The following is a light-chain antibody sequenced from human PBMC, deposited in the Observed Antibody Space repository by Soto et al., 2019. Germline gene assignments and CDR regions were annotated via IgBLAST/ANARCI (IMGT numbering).Light chain of an antibody. CDR2: LEGSGSY. V-gene: IGLV4-60*03. CDR3: ETWDSNRWV. J-gene: IGLJ3*02. CDR1: SGHSSYI. Sequence: QAVVTQSSSASASLGSSVKLTCTLSSGHSSYIIAWHQQQPGKAPRYLMKLEGSGSYNKGSGVPDRFSGSSSGADRYLTISNLQSEDEADYYCETWDSNRWVFGGGTKVTVL.